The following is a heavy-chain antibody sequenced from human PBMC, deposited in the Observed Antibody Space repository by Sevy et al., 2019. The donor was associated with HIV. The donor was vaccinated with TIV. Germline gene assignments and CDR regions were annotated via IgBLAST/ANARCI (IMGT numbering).Heavy chain of an antibody. Sequence: GGSLRLSCAASGFSFSDYYMNWVRLSPGKGLEWVSYISFNGSHVYYIEAVKGRFTISRDNGRNSLYLQMNNLRVDDTSVYFCAREGPVGGMDVWGKGTTVTVSS. J-gene: IGHJ6*04. CDR2: ISFNGSHV. D-gene: IGHD2-2*01. V-gene: IGHV3-11*04. CDR3: AREGPVGGMDV. CDR1: GFSFSDYY.